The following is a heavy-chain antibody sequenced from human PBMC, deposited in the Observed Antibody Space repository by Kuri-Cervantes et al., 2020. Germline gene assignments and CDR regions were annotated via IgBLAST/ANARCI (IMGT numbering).Heavy chain of an antibody. V-gene: IGHV1-2*02. CDR1: GYTFTGYY. CDR2: INPNSGGT. Sequence: GESLKISCKASGYTFTGYYMHWVRQAPGQGLEWMGWINPNSGGTNYAQKFQGRVTMTRDTSISTAYMELSRLRSDDTAVYYCARGIWFGELDGDYWGQGTLVTVSS. CDR3: ARGIWFGELDGDY. D-gene: IGHD3-10*01. J-gene: IGHJ4*02.